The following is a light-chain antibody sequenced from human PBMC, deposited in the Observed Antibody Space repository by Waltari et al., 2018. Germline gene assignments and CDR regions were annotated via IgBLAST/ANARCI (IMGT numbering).Light chain of an antibody. V-gene: IGKV1-39*01. CDR3: QQSYSTSS. J-gene: IGKJ4*01. Sequence: DIQMTQSPSSLSASVGDRVTITCRARQSISSYLNWYQQKPGKAPKLLIYAASSLQSGVPSRFSGSGSGTDFTLTISSLQPEDFATYYCQQSYSTSSFGGGTKVEIK. CDR1: QSISSY. CDR2: AAS.